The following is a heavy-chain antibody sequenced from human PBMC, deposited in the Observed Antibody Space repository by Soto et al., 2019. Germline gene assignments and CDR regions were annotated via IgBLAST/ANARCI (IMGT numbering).Heavy chain of an antibody. V-gene: IGHV3-21*01. CDR2: ISSSSSYI. CDR3: ARVLVEELSSHYFDY. D-gene: IGHD3-10*01. Sequence: GGSLRLSCAASGFTFSSYSMNWVRQAPGKGLEWVSSISSSSSYIYYADSVKGRFTISRDNAKNSLYLQMNSLRAEDTAVYYCARVLVEELSSHYFDYWGQGTLVTVSS. J-gene: IGHJ4*02. CDR1: GFTFSSYS.